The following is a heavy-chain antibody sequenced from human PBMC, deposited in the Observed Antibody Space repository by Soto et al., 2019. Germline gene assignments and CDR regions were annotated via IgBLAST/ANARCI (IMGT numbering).Heavy chain of an antibody. D-gene: IGHD6-13*01. J-gene: IGHJ4*02. CDR2: ISGSGFNT. CDR1: AFIFSNYA. CDR3: AKHEEQQLSPLDD. Sequence: PGGSLRLSCAASAFIFSNYAMSWVRQAPGKGLEWVSAISGSGFNTYYADSVKGRFTISRDNFKSTLYLHMNSLRAEDTAIYFCAKHEEQQLSPLDDWGQGTLVTVSS. V-gene: IGHV3-23*01.